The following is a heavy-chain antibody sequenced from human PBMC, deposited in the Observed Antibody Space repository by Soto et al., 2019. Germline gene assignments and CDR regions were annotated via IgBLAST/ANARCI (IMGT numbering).Heavy chain of an antibody. CDR3: VRSGTARLLRNSGFDT. D-gene: IGHD2-21*01. Sequence: EVQLVESGGGLVKPGGSLRLSCAASGFTFNTYDMNWVRQAPGKGLEWVSSITTSSAYIYYADSLKGRITISRDNAKNSLFLQMNSLRAEDTAVYYCVRSGTARLLRNSGFDTWGQGTPVTVSS. CDR1: GFTFNTYD. J-gene: IGHJ5*02. V-gene: IGHV3-21*01. CDR2: ITTSSAYI.